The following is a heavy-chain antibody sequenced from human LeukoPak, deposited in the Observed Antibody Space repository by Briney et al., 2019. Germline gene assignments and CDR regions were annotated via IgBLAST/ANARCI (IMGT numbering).Heavy chain of an antibody. CDR2: LYYDGRT. D-gene: IGHD1-26*01. Sequence: PSETLSLTCTVFGDSVSSSNYYWAWFRQPPGKGLDWIGSLYYDGRTYYSPSLESRVTVPVDTSKNQFALKLTSVTAADTAVYYCARRSGKWDVNWFDPWGPGTLVTVSS. V-gene: IGHV4-39*01. J-gene: IGHJ5*02. CDR3: ARRSGKWDVNWFDP. CDR1: GDSVSSSNYY.